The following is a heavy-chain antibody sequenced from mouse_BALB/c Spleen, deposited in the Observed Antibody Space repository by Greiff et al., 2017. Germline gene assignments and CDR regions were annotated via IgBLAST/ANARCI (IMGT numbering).Heavy chain of an antibody. D-gene: IGHD2-1*01. Sequence: VQLVESGGGLVKPGGSLKLSCAASGFTFSSYAMSWVRQSPEKRLEWVAEISSGGSYTYYPDTVTGRFTISRDNAKNTLYLEMSSLRSEDTAMYYCARDYGNYYAMDYWGQGTSVTVSS. CDR3: ARDYGNYYAMDY. V-gene: IGHV5-9-4*01. CDR2: ISSGGSYT. J-gene: IGHJ4*01. CDR1: GFTFSSYA.